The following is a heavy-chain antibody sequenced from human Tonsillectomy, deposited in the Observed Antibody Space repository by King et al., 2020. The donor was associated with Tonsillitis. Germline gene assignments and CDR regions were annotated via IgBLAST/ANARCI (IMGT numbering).Heavy chain of an antibody. Sequence: VQLVESGGGLVQPGGSLRLSCATSGFTFSRHWMHWVRQAPGKGLVWVARIDSYGSDTPYADSVRGRFTISRDNVKNTLYLQMNGLRAEDTAVYYCARDGDGPITFDYWGQGTLVTVSS. D-gene: IGHD3-3*01. CDR1: GFTFSRHW. CDR3: ARDGDGPITFDY. CDR2: IDSYGSDT. V-gene: IGHV3-74*01. J-gene: IGHJ4*02.